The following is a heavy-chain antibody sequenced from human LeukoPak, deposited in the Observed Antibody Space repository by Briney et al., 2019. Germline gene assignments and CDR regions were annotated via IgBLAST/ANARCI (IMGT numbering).Heavy chain of an antibody. CDR3: ARGYSYGFDY. J-gene: IGHJ4*02. D-gene: IGHD5-18*01. CDR1: GDSLSSSSAA. CDR2: TYYRSKWYN. V-gene: IGHV6-1*01. Sequence: SQTLSLTCAISGDSLSSSSAAWNWIRQSPSRVLEWLGRTYYRSKWYNDYAVSVKSRIIINPDTSKNQFSLQLNSVTPEDTAIYYCARGYSYGFDYWGQGILVTVSS.